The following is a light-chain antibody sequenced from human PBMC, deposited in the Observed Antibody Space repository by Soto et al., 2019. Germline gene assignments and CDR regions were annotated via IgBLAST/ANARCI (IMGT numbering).Light chain of an antibody. Sequence: IVLTQSPGPLSLSPGDRATLSCRSSRSITSTYLAWYQQKPGQAPRLLIYGVSSRAAGIPDRVSGSGSGTDFTLTISRLEPEDVAVYYCQQYGSSPLTFGGGTKVDIK. J-gene: IGKJ4*01. CDR1: RSITSTY. CDR3: QQYGSSPLT. CDR2: GVS. V-gene: IGKV3-20*01.